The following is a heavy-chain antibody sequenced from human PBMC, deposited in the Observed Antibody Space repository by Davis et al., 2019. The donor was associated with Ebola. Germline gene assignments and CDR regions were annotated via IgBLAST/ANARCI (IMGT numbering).Heavy chain of an antibody. CDR3: VRTVLIVIPSTVRYFDL. Sequence: SETLSLTCTVSGGSISSYYWSWIRQPPGKGLEWIGYIYYSGSTHYNPSLKSRVTISVDTSKNQFSLKLSSVTAADTAIYYCVRTVLIVIPSTVRYFDLWGRGTLVTVSS. CDR1: GGSISSYY. D-gene: IGHD2-21*01. V-gene: IGHV4-59*12. CDR2: IYYSGST. J-gene: IGHJ2*01.